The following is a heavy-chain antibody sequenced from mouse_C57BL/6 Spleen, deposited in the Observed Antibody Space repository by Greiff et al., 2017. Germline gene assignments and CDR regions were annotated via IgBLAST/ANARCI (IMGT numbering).Heavy chain of an antibody. D-gene: IGHD3-2*02. CDR3: AKESADSSGSFAY. CDR1: GYTFTSYG. CDR2: IYPRSGNT. Sequence: VQLQQSGAELARPGASVKLSCKASGYTFTSYGISWVKQRTGQGLEWIGEIYPRSGNTYYNEKFKGKATLTADKSSSTAYMALRSLTSEDSAVYFCAKESADSSGSFAYWGQGTLVTVSA. J-gene: IGHJ3*01. V-gene: IGHV1-81*01.